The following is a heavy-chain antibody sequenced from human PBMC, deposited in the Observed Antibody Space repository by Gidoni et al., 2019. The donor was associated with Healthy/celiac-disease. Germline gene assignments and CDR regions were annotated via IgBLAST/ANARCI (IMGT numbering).Heavy chain of an antibody. J-gene: IGHJ4*02. CDR2: TSYDGSNK. CDR3: ARERAGPFDY. V-gene: IGHV3-30-3*01. Sequence: QVQLVESGGGVVPPGRSLRLSCAASGFTFSSYAMHWVRQAPGKGLEWVAVTSYDGSNKFYADSVKGRFTISRDNSKNTLYLQMNSLRAEDTAVYYCARERAGPFDYWGQGTLVTVPS. CDR1: GFTFSSYA.